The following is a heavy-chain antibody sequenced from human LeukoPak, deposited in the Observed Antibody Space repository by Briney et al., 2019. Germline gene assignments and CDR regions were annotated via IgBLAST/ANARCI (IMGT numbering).Heavy chain of an antibody. CDR1: GYTFTSYG. Sequence: ASVKVSCKASGYTFTSYGISWVRQAPGQGLEWMGWISAYNGNTNYAQKLQGRVTMTTDTSTSTAYMELRSLRSDDTAVYYCARDGAEAYFAWPGDYYYYMDVWGKGTTVTVSS. CDR2: ISAYNGNT. CDR3: ARDGAEAYFAWPGDYYYYMDV. D-gene: IGHD7-27*01. J-gene: IGHJ6*03. V-gene: IGHV1-18*01.